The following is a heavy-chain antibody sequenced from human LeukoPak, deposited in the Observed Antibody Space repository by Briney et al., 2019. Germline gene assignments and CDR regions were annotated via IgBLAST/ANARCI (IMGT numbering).Heavy chain of an antibody. CDR3: AKNVLLWFGELLSPPYYFDY. CDR2: ISGSGGST. V-gene: IGHV3-23*01. J-gene: IGHJ4*02. Sequence: PGGSLRLSCAASGFTFSSYAMSWVRQAPGKGLEWVSAISGSGGSTYYADSVKGRFTISRDNSKNTLYLQMNSLRAEDTAVYYLAKNVLLWFGELLSPPYYFDYWGQGTLVTVSS. D-gene: IGHD3-10*01. CDR1: GFTFSSYA.